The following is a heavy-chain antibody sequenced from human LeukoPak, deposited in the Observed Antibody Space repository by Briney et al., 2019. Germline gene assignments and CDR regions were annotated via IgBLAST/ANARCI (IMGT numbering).Heavy chain of an antibody. J-gene: IGHJ6*02. V-gene: IGHV3-11*04. D-gene: IGHD3-22*01. CDR2: ISSSGSTI. CDR3: ARSIESSGYYRGKYYYYAMDV. CDR1: GFTFSDYY. Sequence: PGGSLRLSCAASGFTFSDYYMSWIRQAPGKGLEWVSYISSSGSTIYYADSVKGRFTISRDNAKTSLFLQMNSLRAEDTAVYYCARSIESSGYYRGKYYYYAMDVWGQGTTVSVSS.